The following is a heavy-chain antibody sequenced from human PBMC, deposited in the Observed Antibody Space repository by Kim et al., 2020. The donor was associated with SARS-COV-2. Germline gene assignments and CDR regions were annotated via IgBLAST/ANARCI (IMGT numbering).Heavy chain of an antibody. D-gene: IGHD2-8*01. V-gene: IGHV7-4-1*01. CDR1: GYTFTNYA. Sequence: ASVKVSCKASGYTFTNYAMNWVRQAPGQGLEWMGWINPNTGKPTYAQGFTGRFAFSLDTSVSTAYLQIYNLEPDDTAMFFCARGRPALIPGQDGVDSWGQGTLITVSS. CDR3: ARGRPALIPGQDGVDS. CDR2: INPNTGKP. J-gene: IGHJ4*02.